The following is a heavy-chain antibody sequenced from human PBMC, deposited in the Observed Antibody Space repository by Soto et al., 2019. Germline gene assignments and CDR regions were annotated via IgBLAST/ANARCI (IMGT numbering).Heavy chain of an antibody. V-gene: IGHV4-30-4*01. J-gene: IGHJ5*01. CDR1: GDSISTVDYF. D-gene: IGHD2-15*01. Sequence: QVHLLESGPGLVKPSQTLPLTCSVSGDSISTVDYFWAWIRQPPGQALEYIGYIYKSTTTYYNPSFESRVAISLDTSKSQFSLNVTSVTAADTAVYFCARGRYCLTGRFFPNWFDSWGQGTLVTVSS. CDR3: ARGRYCLTGRFFPNWFDS. CDR2: IYKSTTT.